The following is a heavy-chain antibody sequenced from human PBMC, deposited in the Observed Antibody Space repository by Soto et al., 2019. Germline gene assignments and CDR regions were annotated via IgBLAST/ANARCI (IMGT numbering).Heavy chain of an antibody. J-gene: IGHJ5*02. CDR2: IYYSGST. CDR3: GNTRYNPTLNPRLTISVHTSKDQFDLELSLVPSADTAVYSSARLSPYYDLWSGYYFGFFRRENNWFDP. CDR1: GGSISSYY. V-gene: IGHV4-59*01. D-gene: IGHD1-1*01. Sequence: SETLSLTCTVSGGSISSYYWSWIRQPPGKGLELIGYIYYSGSTNYNPSLKSRVTISVDTSKNQFSLKLSSVTASDTAVFYSGNTRYNPTLNPRLTISVHTSKDQFDLELSLVPSADTAVYSSARLSPYYDLWSGYYFGFFRRENNWFDPWGQGKLVTVS.